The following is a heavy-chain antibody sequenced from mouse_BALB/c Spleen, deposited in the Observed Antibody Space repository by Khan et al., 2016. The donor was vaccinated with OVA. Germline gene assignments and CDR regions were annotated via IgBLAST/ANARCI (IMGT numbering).Heavy chain of an antibody. CDR2: IYPGTDNS. J-gene: IGHJ2*01. D-gene: IGHD3-2*02. CDR3: AREEALYHFDH. Sequence: QVQLQQSGAELVRPGASVKLSCKTSGYIFTSYWIHWVKQRSGQGLEWIARIYPGTDNSYYNEKFKDKATLTADKSSSTAYMHLSSLKSEDSDVYFWAREEALYHFDHWGQGTTLTVSS. V-gene: IGHV1S132*01. CDR1: GYIFTSYW.